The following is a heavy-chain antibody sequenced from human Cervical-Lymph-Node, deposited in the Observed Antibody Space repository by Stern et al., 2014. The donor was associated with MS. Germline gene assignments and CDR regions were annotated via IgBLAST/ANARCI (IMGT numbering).Heavy chain of an antibody. CDR2: IKPYGGST. V-gene: IGHV1-46*03. J-gene: IGHJ6*02. D-gene: IGHD6-19*01. CDR3: AREGSGWGNYCYYGMDV. CDR1: GYTFTNYF. Sequence: VQLLQSGAEVKKPGASVKVSCKASGYTFTNYFMHWVRQAPGQGLEWMGIIKPYGGSTSYAQQIQGRVTMTRDTSTSTVYMELSSLRADDTAVYYCAREGSGWGNYCYYGMDVWGQGTTVIVSS.